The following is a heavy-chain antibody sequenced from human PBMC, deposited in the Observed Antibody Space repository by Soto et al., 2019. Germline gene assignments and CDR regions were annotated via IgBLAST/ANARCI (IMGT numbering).Heavy chain of an antibody. CDR1: GFTFSTYW. CDR2: IKNDGTMT. V-gene: IGHV3-74*01. J-gene: IGHJ5*02. CDR3: AKSDWFDP. Sequence: EVQLVESGGVLVQPGGSLRLSCAASGFTFSTYWMHWVRQAPGKGPVWISRIKNDGTMTFYADSVKGRFTISRDNAKNTLYLQMNSLRAEDTAVYYCAKSDWFDPWGQGPLVTVSS.